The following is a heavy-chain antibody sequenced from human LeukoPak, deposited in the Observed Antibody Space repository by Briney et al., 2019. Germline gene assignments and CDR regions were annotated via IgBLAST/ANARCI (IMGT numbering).Heavy chain of an antibody. CDR1: GFTFRRYW. D-gene: IGHD3-22*01. J-gene: IGHJ3*02. Sequence: QPGGSLRVSCAASGFTFRRYWMSWVRQAPGKGLEWVANINQNGSEKYYVDSVKGRFIISRDNAKNSLYLQMNSLRAEDTAVYSCARDPYYDSSGYYAFDIWGQGTMVTVSS. V-gene: IGHV3-7*01. CDR2: INQNGSEK. CDR3: ARDPYYDSSGYYAFDI.